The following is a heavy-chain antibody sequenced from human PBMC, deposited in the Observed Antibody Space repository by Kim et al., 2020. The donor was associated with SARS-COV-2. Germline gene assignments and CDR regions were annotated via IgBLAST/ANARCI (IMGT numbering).Heavy chain of an antibody. D-gene: IGHD3-10*01. CDR3: ARATGSGSYLLDF. Sequence: KYSEKCQCRGTITRDTSASTAYMELSSLRSEDTALYYCARATGSGSYLLDFWGQGTLVTVSS. J-gene: IGHJ4*02. V-gene: IGHV1-3*01.